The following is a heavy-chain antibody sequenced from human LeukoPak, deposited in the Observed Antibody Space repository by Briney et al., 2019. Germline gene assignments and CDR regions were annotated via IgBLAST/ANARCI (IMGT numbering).Heavy chain of an antibody. V-gene: IGHV1-18*01. CDR3: AGDPPYSGSYVNFDY. Sequence: ASVKVSCKASGYTFTSYGISWVRQAPGQGLEWMGWISAYNGNTNYAQKLQGRVTMTTDTSTSTAYMELRSLRSDDTAVYYCAGDPPYSGSYVNFDYWGQGTLVTVSS. J-gene: IGHJ4*02. CDR1: GYTFTSYG. CDR2: ISAYNGNT. D-gene: IGHD1-26*01.